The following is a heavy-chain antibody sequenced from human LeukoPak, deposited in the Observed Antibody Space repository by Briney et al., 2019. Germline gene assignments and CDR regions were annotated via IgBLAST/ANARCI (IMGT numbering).Heavy chain of an antibody. CDR3: AKAFREYASSTYISFYI. V-gene: IGHV3-23*01. CDR1: GLTLGSFG. Sequence: GGSLRLACPVAGLTLGSFGMGCVRQAPGKGLQWVSTITGTTHYADSVRGRFTISRDNSKNILYLQMNSLSTEDTAIYYCAKAFREYASSTYISFYIQGQGTMVTVSS. CDR2: ITGTT. D-gene: IGHD2-2*01. J-gene: IGHJ3*02.